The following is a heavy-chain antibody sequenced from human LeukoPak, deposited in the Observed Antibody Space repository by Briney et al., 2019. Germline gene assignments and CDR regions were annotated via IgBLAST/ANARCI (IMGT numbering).Heavy chain of an antibody. J-gene: IGHJ6*02. V-gene: IGHV1-18*01. Sequence: ASVKVSCKASGYTFTSYGISWVRQAPGQGLEWMGWISAYNGNTNYAQKLQGRVTMTTDTSTSTAYMELRSLRSDDTAVYYCAREGSYDILTGYSWAYYYYGMDVRGQGTTVTVSS. CDR3: AREGSYDILTGYSWAYYYYGMDV. CDR1: GYTFTSYG. D-gene: IGHD3-9*01. CDR2: ISAYNGNT.